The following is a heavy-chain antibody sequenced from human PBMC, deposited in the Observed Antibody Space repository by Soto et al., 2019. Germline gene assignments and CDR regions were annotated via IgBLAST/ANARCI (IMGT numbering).Heavy chain of an antibody. D-gene: IGHD5-12*01. CDR2: ILPAGGHT. Sequence: ASVKVSCKASGYSFTNYFLHWVRQAPAQGLEWMGYILPAGGHTGCTEKFQGRLTVTMDTSTSTVYMDLSSLSFEDTAVYYCAREYSPGLFEYWGQGTLVTVSS. V-gene: IGHV1-46*01. CDR3: AREYSPGLFEY. CDR1: GYSFTNYF. J-gene: IGHJ4*02.